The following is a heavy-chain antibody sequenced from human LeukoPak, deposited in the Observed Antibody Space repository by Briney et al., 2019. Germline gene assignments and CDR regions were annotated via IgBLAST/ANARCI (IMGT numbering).Heavy chain of an antibody. D-gene: IGHD3-22*01. CDR1: GFTFSSYG. J-gene: IGHJ4*02. Sequence: GGSLRLSCAASGFTFSSYGMHWVRQAPGKGLEWVAFIRYDGSNKYYADSVKGRFTISRDNSKNTLYLQMNSLRAEDTAVYYCAKAGYYDSSGPDYWGQGTLVTVSS. CDR3: AKAGYYDSSGPDY. CDR2: IRYDGSNK. V-gene: IGHV3-30*02.